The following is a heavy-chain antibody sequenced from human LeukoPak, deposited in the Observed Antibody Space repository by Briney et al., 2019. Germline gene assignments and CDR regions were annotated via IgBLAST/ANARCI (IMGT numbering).Heavy chain of an antibody. D-gene: IGHD3-10*02. V-gene: IGHV3-74*01. CDR3: EGWELLCGGVLHN. Sequence: GGSLRLSCAASGFIFSSYCMHWVRQVPGKGLVWVSRIKSDGSSTTYADSVKGRFTISRDNAKNTLYLHINSLRAEDTAVYYCEGWELLCGGVLHNWGLGTLGTVSS. J-gene: IGHJ4*02. CDR2: IKSDGSST. CDR1: GFIFSSYC.